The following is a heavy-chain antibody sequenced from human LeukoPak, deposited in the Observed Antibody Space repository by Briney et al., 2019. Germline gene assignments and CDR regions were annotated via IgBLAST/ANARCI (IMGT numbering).Heavy chain of an antibody. CDR2: IYYSGST. D-gene: IGHD2-2*01. CDR3: ARVFPQYGYSDY. V-gene: IGHV4-61*01. CDR1: GGSVSSGSYY. J-gene: IGHJ4*02. Sequence: SETLSLTCIVSGGSVSSGSYYWSWIRQPPGKGLEWIGYIYYSGSTNYNPSLKSRVTISVDTSNNQFSLKLSSVTAADTAVYYCARVFPQYGYSDYWGQGTLVTVSS.